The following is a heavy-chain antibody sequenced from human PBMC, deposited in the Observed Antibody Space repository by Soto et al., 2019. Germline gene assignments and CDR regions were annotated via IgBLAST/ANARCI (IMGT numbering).Heavy chain of an antibody. J-gene: IGHJ5*02. Sequence: AASLKVSCKASGFSFTGYYIHWLRQAPGQGLEWMGWINAHSGGTEYAQKFQGRVTLTRDTSISTAYMTLSSLRSDDTAIYYCAKDLTRQLAYWLDPWGQGXQVTVHS. D-gene: IGHD6-6*01. CDR1: GFSFTGYY. CDR2: INAHSGGT. V-gene: IGHV1-2*02. CDR3: AKDLTRQLAYWLDP.